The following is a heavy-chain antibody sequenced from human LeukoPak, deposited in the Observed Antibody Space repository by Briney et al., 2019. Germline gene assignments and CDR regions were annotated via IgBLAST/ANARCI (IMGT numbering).Heavy chain of an antibody. J-gene: IGHJ4*02. Sequence: PSETLSLTCAVYGGSFSGYYWSWIRQPPGKGLEWIGEINHSGSTNYNPSLKSRVTISVDTSKNQFSLKLSSVTAADTAVYYCASSKTRSSSDYWGQGTLVTVSS. CDR3: ASSKTRSSSDY. CDR2: INHSGST. D-gene: IGHD6-13*01. CDR1: GGSFSGYY. V-gene: IGHV4-34*01.